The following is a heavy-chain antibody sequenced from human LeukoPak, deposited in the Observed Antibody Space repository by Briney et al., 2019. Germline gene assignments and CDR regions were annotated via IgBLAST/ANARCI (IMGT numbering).Heavy chain of an antibody. Sequence: SETLSLTCTVSGGSISSYYWSWIRQPAGKGLEWIGRIYTSGSTNYNPSLKSRVTLSVDTSKNQFSLKLSSVTAADTAVYYCARDRSETCGEPTFDYWGQGTLVTVSS. CDR1: GGSISSYY. V-gene: IGHV4-4*07. CDR3: ARDRSETCGEPTFDY. J-gene: IGHJ4*02. D-gene: IGHD4-17*01. CDR2: IYTSGST.